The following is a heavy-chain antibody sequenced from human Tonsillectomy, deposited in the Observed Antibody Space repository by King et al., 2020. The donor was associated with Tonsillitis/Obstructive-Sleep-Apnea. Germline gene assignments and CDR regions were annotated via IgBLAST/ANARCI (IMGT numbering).Heavy chain of an antibody. J-gene: IGHJ3*01. V-gene: IGHV1-2*06. D-gene: IGHD4-17*01. CDR3: ARGFHTTVTTLLDAFDL. CDR1: GYTFTDYY. CDR2: INPNRGGT. Sequence: VQLVESGAEVKKPGASVKVSCKASGYTFTDYYLHWVRQAPGKGLDGMGRINPNRGGTNYAQKFQGRVTMTRETSIPAAYMDRTRLRADDTAVYYCARGFHTTVTTLLDAFDLWGQGTMVTVSS.